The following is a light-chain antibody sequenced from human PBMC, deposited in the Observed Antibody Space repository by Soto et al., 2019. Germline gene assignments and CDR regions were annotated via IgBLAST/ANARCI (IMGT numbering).Light chain of an antibody. V-gene: IGKV1-12*01. Sequence: DIQMTQSPSSVSASVGNRVTITCRASQGIGSWLAWYQQQPGKAPKLLIYAASTLQSGVPSRFSGSGSGTDFGLIISSLQPEDSATYYCQQSDALPLTFGQGTKVEVK. J-gene: IGKJ1*01. CDR2: AAS. CDR3: QQSDALPLT. CDR1: QGIGSW.